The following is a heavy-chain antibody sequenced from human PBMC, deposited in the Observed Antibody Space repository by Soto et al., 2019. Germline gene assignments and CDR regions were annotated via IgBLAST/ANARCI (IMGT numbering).Heavy chain of an antibody. CDR1: GGSIISGCLY. Sequence: QVQLQESGPGLVKPSQTLSLTCTVSGGSIISGCLYWSWIRQHPGKGLEWIGYIYYSGTTYYNPSLKSRRTMSVDTSKDLFSLKLSTVTAADTAVYYCARDQGGYGDSGYWGRGTLVTVSS. CDR2: IYYSGTT. J-gene: IGHJ4*02. D-gene: IGHD4-17*01. V-gene: IGHV4-31*03. CDR3: ARDQGGYGDSGY.